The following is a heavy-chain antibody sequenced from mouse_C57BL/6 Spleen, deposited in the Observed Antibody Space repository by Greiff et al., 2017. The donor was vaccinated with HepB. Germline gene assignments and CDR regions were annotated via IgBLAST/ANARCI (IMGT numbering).Heavy chain of an antibody. Sequence: QVQLQQPGAELVKPGASVNMSCKASGYTFTSYWITWVKQRPGQGLEWIGDIYPGSGSTNYNEKFKSKATLTVATSSSTPYMQLSSLTSEDSAVYDCGGYDYGMDYWGQGTSVTVSA. V-gene: IGHV1-55*01. CDR2: IYPGSGST. J-gene: IGHJ4*01. CDR3: GGYDYGMDY. CDR1: GYTFTSYW. D-gene: IGHD2-2*01.